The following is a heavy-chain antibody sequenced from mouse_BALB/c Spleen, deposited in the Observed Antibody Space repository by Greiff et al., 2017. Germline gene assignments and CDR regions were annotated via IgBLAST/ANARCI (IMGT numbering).Heavy chain of an antibody. CDR2: IWAGGST. CDR1: GFSLTSYG. J-gene: IGHJ2*01. V-gene: IGHV2-9*02. Sequence: QVQLKQSGPGLVAPSQSLSITCTVSGFSLTSYGVHWVRQPPGKGLEWLGVIWAGGSTNYNSALMSRLSISKDNSKSQVFLKMNSLQTDDTAMYYCARDQGDGNYLLDYWGQGTTLTVSS. CDR3: ARDQGDGNYLLDY. D-gene: IGHD2-1*01.